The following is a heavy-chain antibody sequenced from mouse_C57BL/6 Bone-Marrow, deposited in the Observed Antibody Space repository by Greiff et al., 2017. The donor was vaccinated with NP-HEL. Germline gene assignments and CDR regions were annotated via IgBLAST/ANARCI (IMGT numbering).Heavy chain of an antibody. D-gene: IGHD1-1*01. V-gene: IGHV1-39*01. CDR1: GYSFTDYN. Sequence: EVQLQQSGPELVKPGASVKISCKASGYSFTDYNMNWVKQSNGKSLEWIGVINPNCGSTSYNQKFKGKATLTVDQASSTAYMQLNSLKSEDSAIYYCAREGRSGFAGWGPATLVTASA. CDR2: INPNCGST. J-gene: IGHJ3*01. CDR3: AREGRSGFAG.